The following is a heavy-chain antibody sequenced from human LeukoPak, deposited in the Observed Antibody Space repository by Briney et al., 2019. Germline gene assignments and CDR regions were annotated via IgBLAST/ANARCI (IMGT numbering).Heavy chain of an antibody. CDR1: GGTFSSYA. Sequence: SVKVSCKASGGTFSSYAISWVRQAPGQGLEWMGGIIPIFGTANYAQKFQGRVTITADESTSTAYMELSSLRSEDTAVYYCAREVGATLGFDPWGQGTLVIVSS. V-gene: IGHV1-69*13. J-gene: IGHJ5*02. D-gene: IGHD1-26*01. CDR3: AREVGATLGFDP. CDR2: IIPIFGTA.